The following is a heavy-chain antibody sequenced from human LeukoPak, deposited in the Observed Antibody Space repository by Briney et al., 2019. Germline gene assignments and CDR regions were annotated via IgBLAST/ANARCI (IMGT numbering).Heavy chain of an antibody. J-gene: IGHJ4*02. D-gene: IGHD6-19*01. CDR2: IYYSGST. CDR3: ARSWSSGWFFDY. V-gene: IGHV4-61*01. CDR1: GGSVSSGSFY. Sequence: SETLPLTCTVSGGSVSSGSFYWSWIRQPPGKGLEWIGYIYYSGSTNYNPSLKCRVTISVDTSKNQFSLKLSSVTAADAAVYFCARSWSSGWFFDYWGQGTLVTVSS.